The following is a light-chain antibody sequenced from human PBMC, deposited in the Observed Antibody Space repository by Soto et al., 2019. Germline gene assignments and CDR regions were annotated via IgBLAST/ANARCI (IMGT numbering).Light chain of an antibody. CDR3: CTYAGGTTWV. V-gene: IGLV2-23*01. J-gene: IGLJ3*02. Sequence: QSALTQPASVSGSPGQSITISCTGTSSDVGSYNLVSWYQQHPGKAPKLMIYEGGKRPSGVSDRFSGSKSGNTASLTISGLQAEDEADYYCCTYAGGTTWVFGGGTKLTF. CDR2: EGG. CDR1: SSDVGSYNL.